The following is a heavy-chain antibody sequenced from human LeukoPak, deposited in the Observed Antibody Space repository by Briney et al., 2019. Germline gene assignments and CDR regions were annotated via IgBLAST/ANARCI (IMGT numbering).Heavy chain of an antibody. J-gene: IGHJ4*02. D-gene: IGHD2-2*01. CDR2: IYHSGST. CDR1: GYSISSGYY. V-gene: IGHV4-38-2*02. CDR3: ARQGLEYQLLNVGY. Sequence: SETLSLTCTVSGYSISSGYYWGWIRQPPGKGLEWIGSIYHSGSTYYNPSLKSRVTISVDTSKNQFSLKLSSVTAADTAVYYCARQGLEYQLLNVGYWGQGTLVTVSS.